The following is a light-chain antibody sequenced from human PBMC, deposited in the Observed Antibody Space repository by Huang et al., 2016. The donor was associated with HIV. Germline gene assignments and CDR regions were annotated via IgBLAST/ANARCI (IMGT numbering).Light chain of an antibody. CDR1: QSVNNN. CDR3: QQDDNWPPVT. CDR2: GSS. J-gene: IGKJ4*01. Sequence: EIVLTQSPDTLSVSPGERATLSCRASQSVNNNLAWYQYKLCQAHRLLIFGSSTRAPGVPGRFTVRGSGTEFTLTISSLQSEDFALYYCQQDDNWPPVTFGGGTRVEIK. V-gene: IGKV3-15*01.